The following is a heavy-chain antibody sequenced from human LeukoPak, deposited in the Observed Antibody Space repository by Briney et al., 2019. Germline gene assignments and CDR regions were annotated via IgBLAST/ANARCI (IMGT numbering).Heavy chain of an antibody. Sequence: SQTLSLTCTVSGGSISSGGYYWSWIRQHPGKGLEWIGYIYYSGSTYYNPSLKSRVTISVDTSKNQFSLKLSSVTAADTAVYYCAREVVGTTVTGFDYWGQGTLVTVSS. D-gene: IGHD4-17*01. J-gene: IGHJ4*02. V-gene: IGHV4-31*03. CDR1: GGSISSGGYY. CDR3: AREVVGTTVTGFDY. CDR2: IYYSGST.